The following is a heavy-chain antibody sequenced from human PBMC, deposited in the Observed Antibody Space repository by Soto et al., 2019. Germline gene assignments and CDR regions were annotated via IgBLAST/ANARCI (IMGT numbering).Heavy chain of an antibody. Sequence: PGGSLRLSCAASGFIFSSYAMSWVRQAPGKGLEWVSAMRATGGSTYYVDSVKGRFTISRDNSKNTLYLQMNSLRAEDTAVYYCAKDRTQLVFWGYFDYWGQGTLVTVSS. J-gene: IGHJ4*02. D-gene: IGHD6-6*01. V-gene: IGHV3-23*01. CDR1: GFIFSSYA. CDR3: AKDRTQLVFWGYFDY. CDR2: MRATGGST.